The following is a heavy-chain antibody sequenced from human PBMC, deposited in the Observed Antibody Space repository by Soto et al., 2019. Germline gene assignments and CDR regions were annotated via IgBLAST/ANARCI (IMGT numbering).Heavy chain of an antibody. CDR3: ARAAGYDSSGTIDY. J-gene: IGHJ4*02. CDR1: GGTFSSYA. V-gene: IGHV1-69*13. D-gene: IGHD3-22*01. CDR2: IIPIFGTA. Sequence: SVKVSCKASGGTFSSYAISWVRQAPGQGLEWMGGIIPIFGTANYAQKFQGRVTITADESTSTAHMELSSLRSEDTAVYYCARAAGYDSSGTIDYWGQGTLVTVSS.